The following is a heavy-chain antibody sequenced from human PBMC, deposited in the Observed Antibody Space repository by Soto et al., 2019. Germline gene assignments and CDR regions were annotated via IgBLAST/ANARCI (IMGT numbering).Heavy chain of an antibody. J-gene: IGHJ4*02. CDR3: AKLLNGVTALDY. CDR2: IKPDGSGE. CDR1: GITLSRDW. D-gene: IGHD2-21*02. Sequence: EVQLVESGGGLVQPGGSLRLSCTASGITLSRDWMTWVRQAPGKGLEWVASIKPDGSGEYYLDSVKGRFTISSDNTKNSLYLQANSLRAEDTAMYFCAKLLNGVTALDYWGQGTLVTVSS. V-gene: IGHV3-7*01.